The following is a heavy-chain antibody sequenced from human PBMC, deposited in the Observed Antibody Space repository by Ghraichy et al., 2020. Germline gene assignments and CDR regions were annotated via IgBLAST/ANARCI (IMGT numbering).Heavy chain of an antibody. D-gene: IGHD3-9*01. CDR2: ISSSGSTI. CDR1: GFTFSDYY. V-gene: IGHV3-11*01. Sequence: LSLTCAASGFTFSDYYMSWIRQAPGKGLEWVSYISSSGSTIYYADSVKGRFTISRDNAKNSLYLQMNSLRAEDTAVYYCARDYGNDILTGWDYYYGMDVWGQGTTVTVSS. J-gene: IGHJ6*02. CDR3: ARDYGNDILTGWDYYYGMDV.